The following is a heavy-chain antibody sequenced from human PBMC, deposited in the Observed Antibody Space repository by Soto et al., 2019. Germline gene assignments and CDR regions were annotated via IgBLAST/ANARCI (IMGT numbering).Heavy chain of an antibody. CDR1: GFTFSSYS. CDR3: ARELMATLRLVAY. D-gene: IGHD5-12*01. CDR2: ISSSSSTI. J-gene: IGHJ4*02. Sequence: PGGSLRLSCAASGFTFSSYSMNWVRQAPGKGLEWVSYISSSSSTIYYADSVKGRFTISRDNAKNSLYLQMNSLRAEDTAVYYCARELMATLRLVAYWGQGTLVTVSP. V-gene: IGHV3-48*01.